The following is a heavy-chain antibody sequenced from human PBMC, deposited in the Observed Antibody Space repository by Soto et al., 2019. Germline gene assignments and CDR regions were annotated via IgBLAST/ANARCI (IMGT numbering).Heavy chain of an antibody. Sequence: VQLQESGPGLLKPSETLSLTCTVSGGSISSPSYNWGWVRQPPGKGPEWLGSFFYGGVTHYNPSLKSRLAISVDTARSQVSLTLTSVTAADTAMYYCTTVESTHFDSWGQGALVTVSS. CDR3: TTVESTHFDS. J-gene: IGHJ4*02. CDR1: GGSISSPSYN. CDR2: FFYGGVT. D-gene: IGHD3-3*01. V-gene: IGHV4-39*01.